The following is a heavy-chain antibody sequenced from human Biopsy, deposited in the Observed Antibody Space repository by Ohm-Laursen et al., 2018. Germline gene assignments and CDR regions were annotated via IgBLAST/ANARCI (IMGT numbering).Heavy chain of an antibody. CDR2: IYYSVMT. Sequence: GTLSLTCAVSGDSVTKYYWSWIRQPPGKGLEWIGHIYYSVMTNYNPSLQSRVTISVDTSKNHFPLRLRSVTPADTAIYYCARDRGYYSDRTVPGYFDLWGRGTLVTVSS. V-gene: IGHV4-59*02. D-gene: IGHD3-22*01. CDR1: GDSVTKYY. J-gene: IGHJ2*01. CDR3: ARDRGYYSDRTVPGYFDL.